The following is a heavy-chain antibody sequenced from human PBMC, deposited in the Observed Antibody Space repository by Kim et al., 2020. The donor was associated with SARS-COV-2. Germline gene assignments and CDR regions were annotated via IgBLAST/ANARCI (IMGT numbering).Heavy chain of an antibody. CDR2: INHSGST. J-gene: IGHJ6*03. D-gene: IGHD3-9*01. V-gene: IGHV4-34*01. Sequence: SETLSLTCAVYGGSFSGYYWSWIRQPPGKGLEWIGEINHSGSTNYNPSLKSRVTISVDTSKNQFSLKLSSVTAADTAVYYCARGGLLRYFDDRRGSYYMDVWGKGTTVTVSS. CDR1: GGSFSGYY. CDR3: ARGGLLRYFDDRRGSYYMDV.